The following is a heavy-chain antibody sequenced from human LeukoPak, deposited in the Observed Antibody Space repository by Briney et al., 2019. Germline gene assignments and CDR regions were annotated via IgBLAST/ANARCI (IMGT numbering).Heavy chain of an antibody. J-gene: IGHJ6*03. V-gene: IGHV3-23*01. CDR2: ISATGGRT. Sequence: GGSLRLSCAASEFTFSAYGMTWVRQAPGRGLEWVSSISATGGRTHYAGSVKGRFIISRDNSKNTLYLQMNSLTAEDTAIYYCAKVGSGYFDLLYYYYYMDVWGKGTTVTISS. D-gene: IGHD3-9*01. CDR3: AKVGSGYFDLLYYYYYMDV. CDR1: EFTFSAYG.